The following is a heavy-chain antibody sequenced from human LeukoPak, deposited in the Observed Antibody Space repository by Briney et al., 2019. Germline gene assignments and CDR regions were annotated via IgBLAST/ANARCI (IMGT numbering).Heavy chain of an antibody. CDR3: ARDRPVVVTATRPHYYYYGMDV. Sequence: GGSLRLSCAASGFTFSSYGMHWVRQAPGKGLEWVAVIWYDGSNKYYADSVKGRFTISRDNSKNTLYLQMNGLRAEDTAVYYCARDRPVVVTATRPHYYYYGMDVWGQGTTVTVSS. CDR2: IWYDGSNK. CDR1: GFTFSSYG. V-gene: IGHV3-33*01. D-gene: IGHD2-21*02. J-gene: IGHJ6*02.